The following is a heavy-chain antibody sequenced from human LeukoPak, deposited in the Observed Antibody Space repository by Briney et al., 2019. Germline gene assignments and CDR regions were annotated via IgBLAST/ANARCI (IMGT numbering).Heavy chain of an antibody. J-gene: IGHJ4*02. CDR2: ISAYNGNT. V-gene: IGHV1-18*04. Sequence: GASVKISCKASGYTFTDYYMHWVQQAPGKGLEWMGWISAYNGNTNYAQKLQGRVTMTTDTSTSTAYMELRSLRSDDTAVYYCARDGTYDFWSGSTYYFDYWGQGTLVTVSS. D-gene: IGHD3-3*01. CDR1: GYTFTDYY. CDR3: ARDGTYDFWSGSTYYFDY.